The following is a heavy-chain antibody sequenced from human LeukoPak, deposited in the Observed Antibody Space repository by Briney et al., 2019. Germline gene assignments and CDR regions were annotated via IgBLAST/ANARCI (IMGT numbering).Heavy chain of an antibody. V-gene: IGHV4-34*01. CDR3: ARFDSRRYFQH. J-gene: IGHJ1*01. D-gene: IGHD3-22*01. CDR2: INHSGST. Sequence: SETLSLTCAFYGGSFSGYYWSWIRQPPGKGLEWIGEINHSGSTNYNPSLKSRVTISVDTSKNQFSLKLSSVTAADTAVYYCARFDSRRYFQHWGQGTLVTVSS. CDR1: GGSFSGYY.